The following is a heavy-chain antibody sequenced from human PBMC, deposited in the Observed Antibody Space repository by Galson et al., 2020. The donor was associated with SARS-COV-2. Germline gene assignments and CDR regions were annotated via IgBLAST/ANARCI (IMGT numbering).Heavy chain of an antibody. D-gene: IGHD7-27*01. Sequence: GESLKISCAASGFTFKNYGIHWVRQAPGKGLQWVALISYDGNVKYYADSVQGRFIISRDNSKNTVYLHMHSLRDDDTAVYYCAREGMTSEYWGDYWGQGNLVTVSS. J-gene: IGHJ4*02. CDR3: AREGMTSEYWGDY. CDR1: GFTFKNYG. V-gene: IGHV3-33*01. CDR2: ISYDGNVK.